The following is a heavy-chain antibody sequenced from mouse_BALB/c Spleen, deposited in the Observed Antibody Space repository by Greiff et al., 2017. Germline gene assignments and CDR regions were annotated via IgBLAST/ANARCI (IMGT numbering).Heavy chain of an antibody. J-gene: IGHJ4*01. V-gene: IGHV1-15*01. Sequence: QVQLQQSGAELVRPGASVTLSCKASGYTFTDYEMHWVKQTPVHGLEWIGAIDPETGGTAYNQKFKGKATLTADKSSSTAYMELRSLTSEDSAVYYCTRERGKSAMDYWGQGTSVTVSS. CDR1: GYTFTDYE. CDR2: IDPETGGT. D-gene: IGHD2-1*01. CDR3: TRERGKSAMDY.